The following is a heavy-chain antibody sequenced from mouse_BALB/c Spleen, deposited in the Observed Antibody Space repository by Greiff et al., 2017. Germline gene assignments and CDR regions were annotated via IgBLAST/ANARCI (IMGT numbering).Heavy chain of an antibody. CDR1: GYTFTDYN. CDR3: AREGVRYAMDY. CDR2: IYPYNGGT. V-gene: IGHV1S29*02. J-gene: IGHJ4*01. D-gene: IGHD2-1*01. Sequence: EVQLQQSGPELVKPGASVKISCKASGYTFTDYNMHWVKQSHGKSLEWIGYIYPYNGGTGYNQKFKSKATLTVDNSSSTAYMELRSLTSEDSAVYYCAREGVRYAMDYWGQGTSVTVSS.